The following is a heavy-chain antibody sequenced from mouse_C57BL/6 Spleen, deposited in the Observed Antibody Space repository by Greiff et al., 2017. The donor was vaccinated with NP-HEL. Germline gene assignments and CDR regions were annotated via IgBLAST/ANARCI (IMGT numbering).Heavy chain of an antibody. Sequence: EVKLVESGGGLVKPGGSLKLSCAASGFTFSDYGMHWVRQAPEKGLEWVAYISSGSSTIYYADTVKGRFTISRDNAKNTLFLQMTSLRSEDTAMYYCARNSPYGSSSWFAYWGQGTLVTVSA. J-gene: IGHJ3*01. CDR1: GFTFSDYG. CDR3: ARNSPYGSSSWFAY. CDR2: ISSGSSTI. D-gene: IGHD1-1*01. V-gene: IGHV5-17*01.